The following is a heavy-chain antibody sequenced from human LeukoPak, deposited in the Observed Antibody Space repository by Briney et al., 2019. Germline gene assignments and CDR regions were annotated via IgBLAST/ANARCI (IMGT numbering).Heavy chain of an antibody. CDR3: ARRGIAVAGYYFDY. CDR2: IYPGDSDT. V-gene: IGHV5-51*01. D-gene: IGHD6-19*01. CDR1: GXSFTSYC. Sequence: GESLKISFKGSGXSFTSYCIGWVRQMPGKGLEWMGMIYPGDSDTRYSPSFQGQVTISADKSISTAYLQWSSLKASDTAMYYCARRGIAVAGYYFDYWGQGTLVTVSS. J-gene: IGHJ4*02.